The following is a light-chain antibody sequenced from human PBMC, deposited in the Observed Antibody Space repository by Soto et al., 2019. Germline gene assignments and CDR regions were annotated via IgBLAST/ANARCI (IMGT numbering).Light chain of an antibody. CDR1: SSNIGSNT. CDR2: GQN. Sequence: QLVLTQPPSASGTPGQRVTISCSGSSSNIGSNTVNWYQQLPGTAPKLLIYGQNQRPSGVRDRLSGSKSGTSASLAIRGLQYEDEADYCAVWDDSLDGRVFGGGTKLTVL. J-gene: IGLJ2*01. CDR3: AVWDDSLDGRV. V-gene: IGLV1-44*01.